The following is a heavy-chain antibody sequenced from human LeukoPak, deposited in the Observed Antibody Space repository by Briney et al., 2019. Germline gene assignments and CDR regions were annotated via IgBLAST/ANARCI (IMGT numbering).Heavy chain of an antibody. CDR3: ARDTPTTDYGGLDY. J-gene: IGHJ4*02. V-gene: IGHV4-31*03. CDR2: IYYSGST. CDR1: GGSISSGGYY. D-gene: IGHD4-23*01. Sequence: SQTLSLTSTVSGGSISSGGYYWSWIRQHPGKGLEWIGYIYYSGSTYYNPSLKSRVTISVDTSKNQLSLKLSSVTAADTAVYYCARDTPTTDYGGLDYWGQGTLVTVSS.